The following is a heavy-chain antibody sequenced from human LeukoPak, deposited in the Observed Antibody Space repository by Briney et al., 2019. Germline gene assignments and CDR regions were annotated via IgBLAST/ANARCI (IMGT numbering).Heavy chain of an antibody. D-gene: IGHD5-12*01. CDR2: IIPIFGTA. CDR3: ARDSSRGSSGYESDY. Sequence: ASVKVSCKASGGTFSSYAISWVRQAPGQGLEWMGGIIPIFGTANYAQKFQGRVTITADESTSTAYMELSSLRSEDTAVYYCARDSSRGSSGYESDYWGQGTLVTVSS. CDR1: GGTFSSYA. V-gene: IGHV1-69*13. J-gene: IGHJ4*02.